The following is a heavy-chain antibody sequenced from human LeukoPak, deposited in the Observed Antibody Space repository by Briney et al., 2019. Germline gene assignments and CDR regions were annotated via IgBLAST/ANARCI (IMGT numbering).Heavy chain of an antibody. D-gene: IGHD3-22*01. J-gene: IGHJ4*02. CDR2: IYYSGST. CDR1: GGSFSSGSYY. CDR3: ASLLPYYYDSSGYYLQPPHFDY. Sequence: PSETLSLTCTVSGGSFSSGSYYWSWIRQPPGKGLEWIGYIYYSGSTNYNPSLKSRVTISVDTSKNQFSLKLSSVTAADTAVYYCASLLPYYYDSSGYYLQPPHFDYWGQGTLVTVSS. V-gene: IGHV4-61*01.